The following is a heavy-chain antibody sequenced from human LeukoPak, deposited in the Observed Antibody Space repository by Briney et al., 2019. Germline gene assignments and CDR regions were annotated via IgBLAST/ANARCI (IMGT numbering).Heavy chain of an antibody. CDR2: ISSSSSTI. CDR3: ARDRATVTTFDAFDI. V-gene: IGHV3-48*01. CDR1: GFTFSSYS. D-gene: IGHD4-17*01. Sequence: GGSLRLSCAASGFTFSSYSMNWVRQAPGKGLEWVSYISSSSSTIYYADSVKGRFTISRDNAKNSLYLQMNILRAEDTAVYYCARDRATVTTFDAFDIWGQGTMVTVSS. J-gene: IGHJ3*02.